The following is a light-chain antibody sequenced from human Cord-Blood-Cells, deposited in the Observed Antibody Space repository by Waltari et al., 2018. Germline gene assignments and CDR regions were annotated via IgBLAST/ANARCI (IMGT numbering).Light chain of an antibody. CDR1: QSVSSSY. Sequence: EIVLTQSPGTLSLSPGERATLSCRASQSVSSSYLAWYQQKPCQAPRLIIYGASSSATGIPGRCSGSGSVTDFTLTISRLEPEDFAVYYCQQYGSSITFGQGTRLEIK. CDR2: GAS. CDR3: QQYGSSIT. J-gene: IGKJ5*01. V-gene: IGKV3-20*01.